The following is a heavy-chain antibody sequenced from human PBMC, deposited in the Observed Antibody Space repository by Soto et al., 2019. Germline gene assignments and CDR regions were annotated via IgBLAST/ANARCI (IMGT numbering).Heavy chain of an antibody. J-gene: IGHJ4*02. CDR2: LYTGTDT. V-gene: IGHV3-53*01. Sequence: GGSLRLSCAASGFTVSSTYLTWVRQTPGKGLEWVAILYTGTDTVYADSVKGRFTISRDSSKHTFYLQMNSLRAEDTAMYFCARSRCTGPFSGRFLDCCGQGFLVIVSS. CDR1: GFTVSSTY. CDR3: ARSRCTGPFSGRFLDC. D-gene: IGHD2-15*01.